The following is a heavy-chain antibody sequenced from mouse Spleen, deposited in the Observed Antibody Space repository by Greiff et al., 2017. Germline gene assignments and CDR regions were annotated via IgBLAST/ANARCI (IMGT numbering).Heavy chain of an antibody. CDR2: IYPRSGNT. CDR1: GYTFTSYG. J-gene: IGHJ2*01. D-gene: IGHD4-1*01. V-gene: IGHV1-81*01. Sequence: VHLVESGAELARPGASVKLSCKASGYTFTSYGISWVKQRTGQGLEWIGEIYPRSGNTNYNGKFKGKATLTADKSSSTAYMQLSSLTSEDSAVYFCARSRANWDYFDYWGQGTTLTVSS. CDR3: ARSRANWDYFDY.